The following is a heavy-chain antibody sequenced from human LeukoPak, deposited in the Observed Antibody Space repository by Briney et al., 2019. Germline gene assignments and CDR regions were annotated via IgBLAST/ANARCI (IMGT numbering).Heavy chain of an antibody. CDR2: ISGSGGST. CDR3: AKDRRYYGDYVDAFDI. V-gene: IGHV3-23*01. J-gene: IGHJ3*02. Sequence: GGSLRLSCAASGFPFSGYWMTWVRQAPGKGLEWVSAISGSGGSTYYADSVKGRFTISRDNSKNTLYLQMNSLRAEDTAVYYCAKDRRYYGDYVDAFDIWGQGTMVTVSS. CDR1: GFPFSGYW. D-gene: IGHD4-17*01.